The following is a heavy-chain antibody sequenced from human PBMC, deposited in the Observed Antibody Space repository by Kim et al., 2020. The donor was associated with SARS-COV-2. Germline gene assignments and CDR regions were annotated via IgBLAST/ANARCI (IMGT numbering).Heavy chain of an antibody. CDR3: ARGRKEPYRSSPDCFDF. D-gene: IGHD6-6*01. Sequence: SQTLSLTCFVSGGPISSSSYYWAWFRQPPGMGLEWIANMYYGGSPYYNESLQSRATISVDTSNNQISLTLRSVTAADTAVYYCARGRKEPYRSSPDCFDF. CDR2: MYYGGSP. V-gene: IGHV4-39*07. CDR1: GGPISSSSYY. J-gene: IGHJ2*01.